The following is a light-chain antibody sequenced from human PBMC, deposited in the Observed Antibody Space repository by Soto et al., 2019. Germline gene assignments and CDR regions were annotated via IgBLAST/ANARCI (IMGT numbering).Light chain of an antibody. Sequence: SSELTQPPSVSVAPGKTARITCGGNNIGSKSVHWYQQKPGQAPVLVIYYDSDRPSGIPERFSGSNSGNTATLTISRVEAGDEADYYRQVWDSSSDHYVFGTGTKVTVL. J-gene: IGLJ1*01. CDR3: QVWDSSSDHYV. CDR1: NIGSKS. CDR2: YDS. V-gene: IGLV3-21*04.